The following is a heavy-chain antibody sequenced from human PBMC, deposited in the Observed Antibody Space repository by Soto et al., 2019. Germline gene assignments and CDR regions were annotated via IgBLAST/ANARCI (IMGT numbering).Heavy chain of an antibody. CDR2: ISRSGGAI. V-gene: IGHV3-48*03. Sequence: EVQLLESGGGLVQPGGSLRLSCAASGFTFSSYEANWVRQAPGKGLEWVSYISRSGGAIYYADSVKGRFTISRDNAKKLMYLEMKSLRVEDKAIYFCGRGVAEKTVFFDVWGRGTLVTVSS. CDR3: GRGVAEKTVFFDV. J-gene: IGHJ4*02. CDR1: GFTFSSYE. D-gene: IGHD2-21*01.